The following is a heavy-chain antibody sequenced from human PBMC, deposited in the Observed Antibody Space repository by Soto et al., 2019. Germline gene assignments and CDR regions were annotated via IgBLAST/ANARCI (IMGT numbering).Heavy chain of an antibody. CDR2: ISSSSSYI. V-gene: IGHV3-21*01. D-gene: IGHD2-2*02. CDR1: GFTFSSYS. CDR3: ARYCSSTSCYTPRYGMDV. J-gene: IGHJ6*02. Sequence: EVQLVESGGGLVKPGGSLRLSCAASGFTFSSYSMNWVRQAPGKGLEWVSSISSSSSYIYYADSVKGRFTISRDNAKNSLNLQMNSLRAEDTAVYYCARYCSSTSCYTPRYGMDVWGQGTTVTVSS.